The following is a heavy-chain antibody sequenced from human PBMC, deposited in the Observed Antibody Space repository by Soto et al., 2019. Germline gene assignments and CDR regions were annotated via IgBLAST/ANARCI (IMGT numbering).Heavy chain of an antibody. V-gene: IGHV4-59*01. Sequence: LETLSLTCTVSGGSISSYYWSWIRQPPGKGLEWIGYIYYSGSTNYNPSLKSRVTISVDTSKNQFSLKLSSVTAADTAVYYCARVGEYSSPMDYYYYGMDVWGQGTTVTVSS. J-gene: IGHJ6*02. CDR3: ARVGEYSSPMDYYYYGMDV. CDR2: IYYSGST. CDR1: GGSISSYY. D-gene: IGHD6-6*01.